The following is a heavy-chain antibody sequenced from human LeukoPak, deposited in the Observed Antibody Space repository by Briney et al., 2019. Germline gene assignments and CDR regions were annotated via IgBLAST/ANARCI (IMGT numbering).Heavy chain of an antibody. J-gene: IGHJ2*01. Sequence: GRSLRLSCAASGFTFDDYAMYWVRQAPGKGLEWVSGITWNSGRIGYADSVQGRFTISRDNAKNSLYLQMNSLRPEDTALYYCAKATSTYGDSDLWGRGTLVTVSS. CDR3: AKATSTYGDSDL. V-gene: IGHV3-9*01. CDR1: GFTFDDYA. CDR2: ITWNSGRI. D-gene: IGHD4-17*01.